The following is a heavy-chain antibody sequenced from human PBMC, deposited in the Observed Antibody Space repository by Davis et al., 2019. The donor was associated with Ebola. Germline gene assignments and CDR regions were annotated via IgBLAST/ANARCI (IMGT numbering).Heavy chain of an antibody. J-gene: IGHJ6*02. CDR2: ISAYNDNT. CDR1: GYTFTSYG. CDR3: ARDTEDIVATLYYYYGMDV. D-gene: IGHD5-12*01. V-gene: IGHV1-18*04. Sequence: ASVKVSCKASGYTFTSYGISWVRQAPGQGLEWLGWISAYNDNTNYAQKLQGRVTMTTDTSTCTAYMELRSLRSDDTAVYYCARDTEDIVATLYYYYGMDVWGQGTTVTVSS.